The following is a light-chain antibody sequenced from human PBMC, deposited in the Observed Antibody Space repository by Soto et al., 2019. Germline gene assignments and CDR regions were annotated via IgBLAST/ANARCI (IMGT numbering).Light chain of an antibody. J-gene: IGKJ1*01. Sequence: IQMTQSPSALCEYVGGRFTISCRASQGIRTDLGWYQQKPGKAPELLSSGASSLQSGVSSRFSGRGSGTDFTLTSSSLQPEDFATYYCLHDYNYPLTFGQGTKVDIK. CDR1: QGIRTD. CDR2: GAS. CDR3: LHDYNYPLT. V-gene: IGKV1-6*01.